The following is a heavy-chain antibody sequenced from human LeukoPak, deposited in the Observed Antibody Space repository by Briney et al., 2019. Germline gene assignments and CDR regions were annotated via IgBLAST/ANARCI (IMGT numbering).Heavy chain of an antibody. CDR2: ISAYNGNT. J-gene: IGHJ2*01. CDR1: GYTFTSYG. V-gene: IGHV1-18*01. D-gene: IGHD5-24*01. Sequence: ASVKVSCKASGYTFTSYGIGWVRQAPGQGLEWMGWISAYNGNTNYAQKLQGRVTMTTDTSTSTAYMELRSLRSDDTAVYYCARDHRQGDGSDWYFDLWGRGTLVTVSS. CDR3: ARDHRQGDGSDWYFDL.